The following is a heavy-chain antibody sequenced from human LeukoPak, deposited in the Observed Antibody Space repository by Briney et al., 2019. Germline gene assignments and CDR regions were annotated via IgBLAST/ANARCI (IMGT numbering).Heavy chain of an antibody. CDR1: GFNFNSYW. Sequence: GGFLRLSCAASGFNFNSYWMHWVRQPPGKGLVWVSRINIDGSTTKDADSVQGRFTISRDNGKNTLYLQMNSLRAEDTAVYFCAREPLGAGQYYFDSWGQGTLVTVSS. V-gene: IGHV3-74*03. CDR3: AREPLGAGQYYFDS. J-gene: IGHJ4*02. CDR2: INIDGSTT. D-gene: IGHD6-19*01.